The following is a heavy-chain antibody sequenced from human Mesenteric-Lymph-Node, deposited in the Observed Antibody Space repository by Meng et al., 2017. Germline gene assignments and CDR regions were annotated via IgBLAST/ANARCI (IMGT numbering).Heavy chain of an antibody. CDR3: ARDDNDYSNYADY. V-gene: IGHV1-2*02. J-gene: IGHJ4*02. Sequence: ASVKVSCKASGYTFASYDINWVRQATGQGPEWMGWMNPNSGGTNYAQKFQGRVTMTRDTSISTAYMELSRLRSDDTAVYYCARDDNDYSNYADYWGQGTLVTVSS. CDR2: MNPNSGGT. D-gene: IGHD4-11*01. CDR1: GYTFASYD.